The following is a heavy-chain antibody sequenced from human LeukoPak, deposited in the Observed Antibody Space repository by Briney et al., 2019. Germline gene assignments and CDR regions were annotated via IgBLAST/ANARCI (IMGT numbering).Heavy chain of an antibody. V-gene: IGHV1-24*01. CDR3: ATDKGAAASTFRDFCYMDV. CDR2: FDPEDGER. D-gene: IGHD6-13*01. CDR1: GYTLTELP. J-gene: IGHJ6*03. Sequence: ASVKVSCKVSGYTLTELPMHWVRQAPGKGLEWMGGFDPEDGERIYAQKFQGRVTMTEDTSTATVYMELSSLRSEDTAVYYCATDKGAAASTFRDFCYMDVWGKGTTVTVSS.